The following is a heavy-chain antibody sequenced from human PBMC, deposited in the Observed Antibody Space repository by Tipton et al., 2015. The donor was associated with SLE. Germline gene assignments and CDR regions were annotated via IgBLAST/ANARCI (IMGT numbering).Heavy chain of an antibody. J-gene: IGHJ4*02. D-gene: IGHD3-3*01. Sequence: TLSLTCTVSGGSISSGSYYWSWIRQPAGKGLEWIGRIYTSGGTNYNPSLKSRVTISVDTSKNQFSLKLSSVTAADTAVYYCAREFWSGYYTASFDYWGQGTLVTVSS. CDR3: AREFWSGYYTASFDY. CDR1: GGSISSGSYY. V-gene: IGHV4-61*02. CDR2: IYTSGGT.